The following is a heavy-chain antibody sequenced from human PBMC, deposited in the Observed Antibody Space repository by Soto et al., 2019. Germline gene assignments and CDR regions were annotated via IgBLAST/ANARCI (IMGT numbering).Heavy chain of an antibody. Sequence: SAKAACKSPLGTFSGCAITFVRQAPGQGLEWSGGIIPIFGTSNYAQKFQGRVTITADESTSTASLALRSLRSEDTAVYYWVRLGVDTAMVPDDYWGQGTLFTVSS. J-gene: IGHJ4*02. CDR1: LGTFSGCA. D-gene: IGHD5-18*01. V-gene: IGHV1-69*13. CDR2: IIPIFGTS. CDR3: VRLGVDTAMVPDDY.